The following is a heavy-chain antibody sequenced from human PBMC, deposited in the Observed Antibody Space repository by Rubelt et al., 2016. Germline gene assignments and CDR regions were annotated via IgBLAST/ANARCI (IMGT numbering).Heavy chain of an antibody. CDR2: ISSSSSYI. V-gene: IGHV3-21*01. J-gene: IGHJ6*02. CDR3: ARVAVVGTARIMDV. Sequence: MPGGSLRLSCGASGLTVRSNYMSWVRQAPGKGLEWVSYISSSSSYIYYADSVKGRFTVSRDNAKNLLSLQMNSLSAEDTAVYYCARVAVVGTARIMDVWGQGTTVTVSS. D-gene: IGHD2-15*01. CDR1: GLTVRSNY.